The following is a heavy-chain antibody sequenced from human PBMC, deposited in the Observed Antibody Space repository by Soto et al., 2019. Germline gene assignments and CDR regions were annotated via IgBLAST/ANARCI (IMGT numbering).Heavy chain of an antibody. V-gene: IGHV4-34*01. CDR1: GGSFSGYY. CDR3: ARGPRCINTSFSNGYYNTGLDV. CDR2: INHSGRT. D-gene: IGHD2-2*01. Sequence: QVQLQQWGAGLLKPSETLSLTCAVNGGSFSGYYWSWIRQPPGRGREWIGEINHSGRTNLNPSLKSRVSTSVYTSKNHFSLRLSSLTAADTAVYYCARGPRCINTSFSNGYYNTGLDVWAQGTTVTVSS. J-gene: IGHJ6*02.